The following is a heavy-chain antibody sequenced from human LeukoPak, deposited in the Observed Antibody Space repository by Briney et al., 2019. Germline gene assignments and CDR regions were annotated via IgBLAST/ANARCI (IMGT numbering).Heavy chain of an antibody. CDR1: GGPFSGYY. D-gene: IGHD6-19*01. J-gene: IGHJ4*02. V-gene: IGHV4-34*01. CDR3: ASRSIAVAGTEGNFDY. CDR2: INHSGST. Sequence: SETLSLTCAVYGGPFSGYYWSWIRQPPGKGLEWIGEINHSGSTNYNPSLKSRVTISVDTSKNQFSLKLSSVTAADTAVYYCASRSIAVAGTEGNFDYWGQGTLVTVSS.